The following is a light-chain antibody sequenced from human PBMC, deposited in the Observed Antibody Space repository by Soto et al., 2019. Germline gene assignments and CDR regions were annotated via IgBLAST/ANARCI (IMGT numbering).Light chain of an antibody. CDR3: CSYAGSYTLI. Sequence: QSALTQARSVSGSPGQSVTISCTGTSSDVGGYNYVSWYQQHPGKAPKLMIFDVSKRPSGVPDRFSGSKSGNTASLTISGLLAEDEADYYCCSYAGSYTLIFGGGTKVTVL. J-gene: IGLJ2*01. CDR2: DVS. CDR1: SSDVGGYNY. V-gene: IGLV2-11*01.